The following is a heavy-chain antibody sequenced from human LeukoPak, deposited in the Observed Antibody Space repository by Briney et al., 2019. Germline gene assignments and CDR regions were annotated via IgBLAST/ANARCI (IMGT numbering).Heavy chain of an antibody. CDR1: GYSFTNFW. J-gene: IGHJ5*02. CDR3: AAGGASAP. V-gene: IGHV5-51*01. CDR2: ISPGDSGI. D-gene: IGHD3-16*01. Sequence: RESLKTSCKGSGYSFTNFWIGWVRQMPGKGLEWMGVISPGDSGIRYSPSFQGQVTISVDKSISTAYLQWSSLKASDSAMYYCAAGGASAPWGQGTLVTVSS.